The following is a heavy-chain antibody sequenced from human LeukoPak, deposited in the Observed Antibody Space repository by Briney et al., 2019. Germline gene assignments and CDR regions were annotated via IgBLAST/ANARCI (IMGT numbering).Heavy chain of an antibody. CDR1: GYTFTGYY. CDR3: ARDALMTTVTLPIDY. V-gene: IGHV1-2*02. CDR2: INPNSGGT. J-gene: IGHJ4*02. Sequence: ASVKVSCKASGYTFTGYYMHWVRQAPGQGLEWMGWINPNSGGTNYAQKFQGRVTMTRDTSISTAYMEPSRLRSDDTAVYYCARDALMTTVTLPIDYWGQGTLVTVSS. D-gene: IGHD4-17*01.